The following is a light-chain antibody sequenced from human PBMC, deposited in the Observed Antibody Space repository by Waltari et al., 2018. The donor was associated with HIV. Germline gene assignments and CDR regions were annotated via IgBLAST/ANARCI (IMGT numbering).Light chain of an antibody. J-gene: IGLJ3*02. CDR1: SRDVGGYES. CDR3: CSYAGTYTYVL. CDR2: EVI. V-gene: IGLV2-11*01. Sequence: QSALTQPRSVSGSPGQSVTISCTGTSRDVGGYESVSWYLQHPGKVPKLIIYEVIKRPSGVPDRFSGSKSGNTASLTISGLQTEDEADYFCCSYAGTYTYVLFGGGTKLTVL.